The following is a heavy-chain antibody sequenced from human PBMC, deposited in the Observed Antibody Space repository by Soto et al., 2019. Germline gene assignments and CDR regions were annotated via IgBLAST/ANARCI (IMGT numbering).Heavy chain of an antibody. V-gene: IGHV1-69*06. CDR3: ARSALLGAWFYP. CDR1: GGTFSSYA. D-gene: IGHD3-16*01. J-gene: IGHJ5*02. CDR2: IIPLFGTS. Sequence: QVQLVQSGAEVKKTGSSVKVSCKASGGTFSSYAITWVRQAPGQGLEWMGGIIPLFGTSNYAQKFQGRVTITAEKSTSTAYMELSSLRSEDTAVYYCARSALLGAWFYPWGQGTLVTVSS.